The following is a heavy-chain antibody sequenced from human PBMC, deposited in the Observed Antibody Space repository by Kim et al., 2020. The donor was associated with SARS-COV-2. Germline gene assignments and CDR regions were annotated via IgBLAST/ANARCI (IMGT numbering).Heavy chain of an antibody. D-gene: IGHD1-7*01. CDR2: IYSGGST. Sequence: GGSLRLSCAASGFTVSSNYMSWVRQAPGKGLEWVSVIYSGGSTYYADSVKGRFTISRDNSKNTLYLQMNSLRAEDTAVYYCARAQNWNYALSDYGMDVWGQGTTVTVSS. V-gene: IGHV3-53*01. CDR3: ARAQNWNYALSDYGMDV. J-gene: IGHJ6*02. CDR1: GFTVSSNY.